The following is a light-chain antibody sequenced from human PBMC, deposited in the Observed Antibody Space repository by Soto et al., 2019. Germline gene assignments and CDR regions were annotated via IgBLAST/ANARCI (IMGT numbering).Light chain of an antibody. Sequence: QSVLTQPPSASGTPGQRVTISCSGSSSNIGRNTVNWYQQLPGTAPKLLIYSNNQRPPGVPARFSGSKSGTSASPAISGLQSEDEADYYCAAWDDSLNGPVFGGGTKVTVL. CDR2: SNN. J-gene: IGLJ2*01. CDR1: SSNIGRNT. V-gene: IGLV1-44*01. CDR3: AAWDDSLNGPV.